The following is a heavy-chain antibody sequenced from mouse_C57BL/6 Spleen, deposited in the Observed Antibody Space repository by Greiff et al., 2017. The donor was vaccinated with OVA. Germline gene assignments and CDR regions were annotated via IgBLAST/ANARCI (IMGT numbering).Heavy chain of an antibody. J-gene: IGHJ1*03. Sequence: EVHLVESGGGLVKPGGSLKLSCAASGFPFSDYGMHWVRQAPEKGLEWVAYISSGSSTIYYADTVKGRFTISRDNAKNTLFLQMTSQRSEDTALYYCAAGDWDWYRDVWGTGTTVTVSS. V-gene: IGHV5-17*01. D-gene: IGHD4-1*01. CDR3: AAGDWDWYRDV. CDR1: GFPFSDYG. CDR2: ISSGSSTI.